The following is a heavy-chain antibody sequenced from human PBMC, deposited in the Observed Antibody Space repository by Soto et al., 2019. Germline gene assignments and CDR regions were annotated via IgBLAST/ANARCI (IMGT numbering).Heavy chain of an antibody. V-gene: IGHV4-39*01. Sequence: QLQLQESGPGLVKPSETLSLSCTVSGDSVISDHYYWAWVGQPPGKGLEWIGNVNYRGNTYQNPSIKSRVTITVDTSSNQVSLKLTSVTAADTSVYYCARQGGNKFDYWGQGTLVTVSS. D-gene: IGHD3-16*01. CDR2: VNYRGNT. J-gene: IGHJ4*02. CDR1: GDSVISDHYY. CDR3: ARQGGNKFDY.